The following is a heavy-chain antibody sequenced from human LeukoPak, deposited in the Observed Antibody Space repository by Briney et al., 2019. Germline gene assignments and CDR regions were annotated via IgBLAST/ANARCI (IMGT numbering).Heavy chain of an antibody. J-gene: IGHJ3*01. CDR1: GYIFTSYG. CDR3: ARDRAPKTVTSEVDAFDV. Sequence: ASVKVSCKASGYIFTSYGISWVRQAPGQGLEWMGWISAYNGNTNYAQELQGRVTMTTDTSTSTAYMELRSLRSDDTAVYYCARDRAPKTVTSEVDAFDVWGQGTLVTVSP. CDR2: ISAYNGNT. V-gene: IGHV1-18*01. D-gene: IGHD4-17*01.